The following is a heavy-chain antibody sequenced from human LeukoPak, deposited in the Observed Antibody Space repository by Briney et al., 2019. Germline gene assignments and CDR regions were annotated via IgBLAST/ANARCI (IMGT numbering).Heavy chain of an antibody. CDR3: ARGTYYYDSSGYCRFDY. CDR2: IKQDGSEK. D-gene: IGHD3-22*01. V-gene: IGHV3-7*04. CDR1: GFTFSSYR. Sequence: GGSLRLSCAASGFTFSSYRMSWVRQAPGKGLEWVANIKQDGSEKYYVDSVKGRFTISRDNAKNSLYLQMNSLRAEDTAVYYCARGTYYYDSSGYCRFDYWGQGTLVTVSS. J-gene: IGHJ4*02.